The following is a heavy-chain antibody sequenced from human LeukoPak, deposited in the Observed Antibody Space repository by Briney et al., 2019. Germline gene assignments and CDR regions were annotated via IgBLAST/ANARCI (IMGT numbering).Heavy chain of an antibody. CDR2: IHYSEST. D-gene: IGHD3-10*01. CDR3: ASRSGSFSDALDI. CDR1: GGSIRSYY. V-gene: IGHV4-59*08. Sequence: KPSETLPLTCTVSGGSIRSYYWGWIRQPPGKGLEWIGYIHYSESTKYNPSLKSRVTMSVDTSKNQFSLKLSSVNAAVTAVYYCASRSGSFSDALDIWGQGTLVTVSS. J-gene: IGHJ3*02.